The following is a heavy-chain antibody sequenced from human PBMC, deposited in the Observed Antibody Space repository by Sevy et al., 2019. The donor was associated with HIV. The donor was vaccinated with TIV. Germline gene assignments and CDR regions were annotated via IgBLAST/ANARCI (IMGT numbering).Heavy chain of an antibody. Sequence: GGSLRLSCAASGFTFSSYAMTWVRQAPGKGLEWVSGIKGSGYSTYYSDSVKGRFTISRDNSKNTLYLQMNSLRAEDTAVYYCAKEGGGYNHDSSGLFDYWGQGTLVTVSS. CDR1: GFTFSSYA. D-gene: IGHD3-22*01. J-gene: IGHJ4*01. CDR3: AKEGGGYNHDSSGLFDY. CDR2: IKGSGYST. V-gene: IGHV3-23*01.